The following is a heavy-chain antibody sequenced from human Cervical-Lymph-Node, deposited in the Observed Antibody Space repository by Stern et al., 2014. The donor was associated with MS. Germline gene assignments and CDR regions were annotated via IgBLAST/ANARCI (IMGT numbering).Heavy chain of an antibody. D-gene: IGHD1-1*01. CDR1: GYVFTGYY. CDR3: ARALDGDSLFFDV. Sequence: QVQLVESGADVKKPGASMRVSCKASGYVFTGYYLHWVRQAPGQGPEWMGWIDPKTGETESAEEFRGWVTMTTDPSISTVYMDMTRLRSEDTAVYFCARALDGDSLFFDVWGRGTPVTVSS. V-gene: IGHV1-2*04. CDR2: IDPKTGET. J-gene: IGHJ2*01.